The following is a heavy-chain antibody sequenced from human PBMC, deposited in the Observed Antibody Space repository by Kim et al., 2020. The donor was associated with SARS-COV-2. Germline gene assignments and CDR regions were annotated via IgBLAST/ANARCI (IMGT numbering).Heavy chain of an antibody. CDR3: AKTARSGIAVAGTLFDY. Sequence: VKGRFTISRDNSKNTLDLQMNSLRVEDTAVYNCAKTARSGIAVAGTLFDYWGQGTLVTVSS. V-gene: IGHV3-23*01. J-gene: IGHJ4*02. D-gene: IGHD6-19*01.